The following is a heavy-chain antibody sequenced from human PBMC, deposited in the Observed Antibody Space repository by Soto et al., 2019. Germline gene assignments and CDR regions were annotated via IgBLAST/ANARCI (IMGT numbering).Heavy chain of an antibody. J-gene: IGHJ4*02. Sequence: PSETLSLTCAVYGGSFRGYYWSWIRQPPGKGLEWIGEINHSGSTNYNPSLKSRVTISVDTSKNQFSLKLSSVTAADTAVYYCARGDPGAYWGQGTLVTV. D-gene: IGHD3-10*01. V-gene: IGHV4-34*01. CDR1: GGSFRGYY. CDR2: INHSGST. CDR3: ARGDPGAY.